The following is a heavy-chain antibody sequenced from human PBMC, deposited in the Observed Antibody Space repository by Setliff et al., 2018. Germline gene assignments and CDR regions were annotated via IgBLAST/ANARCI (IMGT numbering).Heavy chain of an antibody. Sequence: PSETLSLTCTVSAGSISNAYWSWIRQSPGKGLEWIGYIYDTGSTNSDPSLKSRVTMSVDTSKNQVSLKMTSVTAADTAVYYCARHGPTRTDSWFDSFDVWGQGTKVTVSS. CDR2: IYDTGST. V-gene: IGHV4-59*08. J-gene: IGHJ3*01. CDR3: ARHGPTRTDSWFDSFDV. D-gene: IGHD3-10*01. CDR1: AGSISNAY.